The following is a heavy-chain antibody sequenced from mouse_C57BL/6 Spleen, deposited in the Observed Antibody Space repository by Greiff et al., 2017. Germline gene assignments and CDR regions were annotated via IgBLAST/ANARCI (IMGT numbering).Heavy chain of an antibody. J-gene: IGHJ1*03. Sequence: DVKLQESGPGMVKPSQSLSLTCTVTGYSITSGYDWHWIRHFPGNKLEWMGYISYSGSTNYNPSLKSRISITHDTSKNHFFLKLNSVTTEDTATYYCARQVGRYWYFDVWGTGTTVTVSS. D-gene: IGHD4-1*01. CDR2: ISYSGST. V-gene: IGHV3-1*01. CDR3: ARQVGRYWYFDV. CDR1: GYSITSGYD.